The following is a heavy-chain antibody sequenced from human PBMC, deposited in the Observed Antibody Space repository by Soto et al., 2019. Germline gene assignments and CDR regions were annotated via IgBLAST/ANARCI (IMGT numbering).Heavy chain of an antibody. J-gene: IGHJ6*02. CDR2: ISGSGGST. CDR1: GFTFSSYA. Sequence: GGSLRLSCAASGFTFSSYAMSWVRQAPGKGLEWVSAISGSGGSTYYADSVKGRFTISRDNSKNTLYLQMNSLRAEDTAVYYCAKGVVPADYYGMDVWGQGTTVTVSS. CDR3: AKGVVPADYYGMDV. D-gene: IGHD2-2*01. V-gene: IGHV3-23*01.